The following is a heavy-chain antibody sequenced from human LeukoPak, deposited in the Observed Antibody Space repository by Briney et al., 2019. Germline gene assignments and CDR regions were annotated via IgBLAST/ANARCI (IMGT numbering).Heavy chain of an antibody. D-gene: IGHD1-1*01. Sequence: GASVKVSCKASGGTFSSYAISWVRQAPGQGFEWMGGIIPIFGTANYAQKFQGRVTITADESTSTAYMELSSLRSEDTAVYYCASGNFNSYYFDYWGQGTLVTVSS. CDR1: GGTFSSYA. CDR3: ASGNFNSYYFDY. J-gene: IGHJ4*02. CDR2: IIPIFGTA. V-gene: IGHV1-69*13.